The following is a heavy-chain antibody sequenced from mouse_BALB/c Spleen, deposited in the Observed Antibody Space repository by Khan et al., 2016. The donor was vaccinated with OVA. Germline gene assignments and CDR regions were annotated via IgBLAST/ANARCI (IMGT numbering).Heavy chain of an antibody. CDR2: IYPNTGDT. CDR1: GYTFTDYN. J-gene: IGHJ3*01. Sequence: VQLQQSGPELVKPGASVKISCKASGYTFTDYNMDWVKQSHGKSLEWIGYIYPNTGDTGYNQKFKTKATLTVDSYSSIAYMELRSLTSEDSAVXYCVRSGYGSFAYWGQGTLVTVSA. D-gene: IGHD1-2*01. CDR3: VRSGYGSFAY. V-gene: IGHV1S29*02.